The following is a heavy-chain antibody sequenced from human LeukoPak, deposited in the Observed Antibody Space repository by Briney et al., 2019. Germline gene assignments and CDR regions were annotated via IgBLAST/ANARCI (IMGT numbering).Heavy chain of an antibody. CDR3: ARNLGGSSWVFDY. J-gene: IGHJ4*02. Sequence: SETLSLTCTVSGGSISSYYWSWIRQPPGKGLEWIGYIYYSGSTNYNPSLKSRATISVDTSKNQFSLKLSPVTAADTAVYYCARNLGGSSWVFDYWGQGTLVTVSS. D-gene: IGHD6-13*01. V-gene: IGHV4-59*01. CDR2: IYYSGST. CDR1: GGSISSYY.